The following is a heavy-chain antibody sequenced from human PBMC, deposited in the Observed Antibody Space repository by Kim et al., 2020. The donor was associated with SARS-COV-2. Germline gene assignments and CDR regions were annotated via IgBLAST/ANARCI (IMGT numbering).Heavy chain of an antibody. CDR3: ARDRTYYYGSGSYFGYFDL. Sequence: GRFTISRDNSKNTLYLQMNSLRAEDTAVYYCARDRTYYYGSGSYFGYFDLWGRGTLVTVSS. V-gene: IGHV3-30*01. J-gene: IGHJ2*01. D-gene: IGHD3-10*01.